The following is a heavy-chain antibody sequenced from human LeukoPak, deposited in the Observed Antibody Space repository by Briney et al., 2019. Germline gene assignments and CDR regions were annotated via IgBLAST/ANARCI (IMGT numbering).Heavy chain of an antibody. CDR2: IRSKAYGGTT. CDR3: TTDLTIVVVITDY. D-gene: IGHD3-22*01. CDR1: GFTFGDYA. J-gene: IGHJ4*02. V-gene: IGHV3-49*04. Sequence: GGSLRLSCTASGFTFGDYAMSWVRQAPGKGLEWVGFIRSKAYGGTTEYAASVKGRFTISRDDSKNTLYLQMNSLKTEDTAVYYCTTDLTIVVVITDYWGQGTLVTVSS.